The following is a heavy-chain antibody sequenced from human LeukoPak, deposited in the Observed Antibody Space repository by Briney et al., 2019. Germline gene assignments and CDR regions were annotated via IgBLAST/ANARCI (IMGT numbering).Heavy chain of an antibody. Sequence: SETLSLTCTVSGGSISSGGYYWSRIRQPPGKGLEWIGYIYHSGSTYYNPSLKSRVTISVDRSKNQFSLKLSSVTAADTAVYYCAVYCSSTSCPASDAFDIWGQGTMVTVSS. CDR2: IYHSGST. CDR3: AVYCSSTSCPASDAFDI. D-gene: IGHD2-2*01. V-gene: IGHV4-30-2*01. J-gene: IGHJ3*02. CDR1: GGSISSGGYY.